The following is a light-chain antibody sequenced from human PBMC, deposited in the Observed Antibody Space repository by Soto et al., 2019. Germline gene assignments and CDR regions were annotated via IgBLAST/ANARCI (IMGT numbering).Light chain of an antibody. CDR3: QVWDKSSYHWV. J-gene: IGLJ3*02. CDR2: DDS. CDR1: DIGSKS. V-gene: IGLV3-21*02. Sequence: SYELTQPPSVSVAPGQTARITCGGNDIGSKSVHRYHQKPGQAPVLVVYDDSDRPSGIPERFSGSNSGNTATLTISRVEAGDEADYHCQVWDKSSYHWVFGGGTKLTVL.